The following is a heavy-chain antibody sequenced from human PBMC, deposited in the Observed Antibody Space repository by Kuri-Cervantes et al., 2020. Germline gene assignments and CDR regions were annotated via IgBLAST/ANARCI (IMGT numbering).Heavy chain of an antibody. D-gene: IGHD5-24*01. CDR1: GYSFTSYW. CDR3: ARSRTLRWLRIHYFDY. V-gene: IGHV5-51*01. J-gene: IGHJ4*02. CDR2: IYPGDSDT. Sequence: GESLKISCKGSGYSFTSYWIGWVRQMPGKGLEWMGIIYPGDSDTRCSPSFQGQVTISADKSISTAYLQWSSLKASDTAMYYCARSRTLRWLRIHYFDYWGQGTLVTVSS.